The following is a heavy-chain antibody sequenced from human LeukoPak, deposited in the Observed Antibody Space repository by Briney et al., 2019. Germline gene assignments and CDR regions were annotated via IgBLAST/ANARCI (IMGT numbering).Heavy chain of an antibody. Sequence: ASVKVSCKASGYTFTGYYMHWVRQAPGQGLELMGWINPNSGGTNYAQKFQGRVTMTRDTSISTAYMDLSRLRSDDTAVYYCARGPNYYDSGGYYSYYYYMDVWGKGTTVTVSS. D-gene: IGHD3-22*01. CDR1: GYTFTGYY. CDR3: ARGPNYYDSGGYYSYYYYMDV. CDR2: INPNSGGT. V-gene: IGHV1-2*02. J-gene: IGHJ6*03.